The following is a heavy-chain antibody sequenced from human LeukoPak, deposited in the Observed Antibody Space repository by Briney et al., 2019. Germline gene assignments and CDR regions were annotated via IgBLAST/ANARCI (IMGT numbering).Heavy chain of an antibody. D-gene: IGHD2-15*01. CDR1: GGSISSYY. CDR2: INHSGST. V-gene: IGHV4-34*01. Sequence: SETLSLTCTVSGGSISSYYWSWIRQPPGKGLEWLGEINHSGSTNYNPSLKSRVTISVDTSKNQFSLKLSSVTAADTAVYYCARRRYCSGGSCQNKVTYYFDYWGQGTLVTVSS. CDR3: ARRRYCSGGSCQNKVTYYFDY. J-gene: IGHJ4*02.